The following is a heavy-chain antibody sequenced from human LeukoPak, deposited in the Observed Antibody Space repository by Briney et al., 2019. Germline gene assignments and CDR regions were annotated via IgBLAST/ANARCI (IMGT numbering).Heavy chain of an antibody. Sequence: GGSLRLSCEGSGFTFSTYWMHWVCQVPGKGLVWVSSINSDGTTTNYADSVKGRFTISRDNAKNTLYLQMDSLRAEDTAVYHCARGHSSSWSTFDYWGQGALVSVSS. CDR1: GFTFSTYW. V-gene: IGHV3-74*01. D-gene: IGHD6-13*01. CDR2: INSDGTTT. J-gene: IGHJ4*02. CDR3: ARGHSSSWSTFDY.